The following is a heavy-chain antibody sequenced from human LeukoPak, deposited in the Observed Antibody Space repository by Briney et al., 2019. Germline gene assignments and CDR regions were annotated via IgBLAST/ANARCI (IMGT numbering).Heavy chain of an antibody. CDR2: IYYSGTT. CDR3: ARGLLYGGGFARTWFDS. V-gene: IGHV4-39*01. CDR1: GGSITISCYY. J-gene: IGHJ5*01. D-gene: IGHD4/OR15-4a*01. Sequence: PSAALSPPSCVAGGSITISCYYWWLSRPPPGKGLEWVGIIYYSGTTYYTPSLKGRVTISVDTSKHQFSLNLSSVTAADTAIYFCARGLLYGGGFARTWFDSWGQGTLVTVSS.